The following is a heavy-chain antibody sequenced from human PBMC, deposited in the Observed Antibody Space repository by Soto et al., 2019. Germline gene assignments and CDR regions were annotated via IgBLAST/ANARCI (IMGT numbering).Heavy chain of an antibody. V-gene: IGHV1-2*04. J-gene: IGHJ4*02. CDR1: GYTFTGYY. CDR3: ARSRMWGCSGGSCYIDY. D-gene: IGHD2-15*01. CDR2: INPNSGGT. Sequence: QVQLVQSGAEVKKPGASVKVSCKASGYTFTGYYMHWVRQAPGQGLEWMGWINPNSGGTNYAQKFQGWVTMTRDTSISTAYMELRRLRSDDTAVYYCARSRMWGCSGGSCYIDYWGQGTLVTVSS.